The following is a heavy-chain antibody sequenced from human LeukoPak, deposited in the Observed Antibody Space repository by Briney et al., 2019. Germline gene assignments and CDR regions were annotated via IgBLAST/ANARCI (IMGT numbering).Heavy chain of an antibody. CDR1: GFTFSTYN. CDR3: ATDPSSGSNDDYYYYYMDV. Sequence: GGSLRLSCVASGFTFSTYNMNWVRQAPGKGLEWVSSITSSSSYIYYADSVKGRFTISRDNAKNSLYLQMNSLRDEDTAVYYCATDPSSGSNDDYYYYYMDVWGKGTTVTISS. V-gene: IGHV3-21*01. J-gene: IGHJ6*03. CDR2: ITSSSSYI. D-gene: IGHD1-26*01.